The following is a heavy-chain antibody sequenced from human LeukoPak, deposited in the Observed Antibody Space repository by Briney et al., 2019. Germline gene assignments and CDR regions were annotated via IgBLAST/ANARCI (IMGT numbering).Heavy chain of an antibody. J-gene: IGHJ4*02. CDR3: ARVNTRGVIPY. V-gene: IGHV4-59*12. CDR2: IYYSGST. D-gene: IGHD3-10*01. CDR1: GGSISSYY. Sequence: SETLSLTCTVSGGSISSYYWSWIRQPPGKGLEWIGYIYYSGSTNYNPSLKSRVTISVDTSKNQFSLKLSSVTAADTAVYYCARVNTRGVIPYWGQGTLVTVSS.